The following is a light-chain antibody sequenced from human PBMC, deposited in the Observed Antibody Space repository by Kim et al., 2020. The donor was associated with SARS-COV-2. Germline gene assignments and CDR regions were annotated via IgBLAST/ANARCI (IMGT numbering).Light chain of an antibody. V-gene: IGLV2-14*01. CDR2: EVN. Sequence: QSALTQPASVSGSPGQSITISCTGTSSDIGAYDYVSWYQQHPGKAPKLMIYEVNNRPSGVSNRFFGSKSGNTASLTISGLQAEDEADYYCSAYTSTSTLAFGTGTKVTVL. CDR1: SSDIGAYDY. J-gene: IGLJ1*01. CDR3: SAYTSTSTLA.